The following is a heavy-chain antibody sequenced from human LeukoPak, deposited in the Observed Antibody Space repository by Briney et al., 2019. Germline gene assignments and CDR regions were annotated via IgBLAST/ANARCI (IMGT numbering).Heavy chain of an antibody. J-gene: IGHJ3*01. CDR2: MLYDGSGI. CDR1: GFSFRLYG. CDR3: ARDLASGNHPDGFDV. D-gene: IGHD1-14*01. Sequence: GRSLRLSRAASGFSFRLYGMHWVRQAPGKGLEWVALMLYDGSGIYYADSVKGRFSVSRDNSNYMFYLQMTSLRAEDSAVYYCARDLASGNHPDGFDVWAQGTLVTVSS. V-gene: IGHV3-33*05.